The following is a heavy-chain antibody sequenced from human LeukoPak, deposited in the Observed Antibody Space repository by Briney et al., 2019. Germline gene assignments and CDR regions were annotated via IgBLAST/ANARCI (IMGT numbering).Heavy chain of an antibody. CDR1: GFTFSSYA. J-gene: IGHJ4*02. CDR3: AKAGGWTNYFDY. V-gene: IGHV3-23*01. D-gene: IGHD6-19*01. CDR2: ISAGGGST. Sequence: GGSLRLSCAASGFTFSSYAMSWVRQAPGKGLEWVSAISAGGGSTYYADSVKGRFTISRDNSKNTLYLQLNSLRAEDTAVYYCAKAGGWTNYFDYWGQGTLVTVSS.